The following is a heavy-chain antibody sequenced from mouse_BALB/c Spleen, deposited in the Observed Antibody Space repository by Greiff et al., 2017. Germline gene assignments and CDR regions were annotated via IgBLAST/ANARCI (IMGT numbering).Heavy chain of an antibody. CDR1: GYTFTSYT. CDR2: INPSSGYT. V-gene: IGHV1-4*02. Sequence: VQLQQSAADLARPGASVKMSCKASGYTFTSYTMHWVKQRPGQGLEWIGYINPSSGYTEYNQKFKDKTTLTADKSSSTAYMQLSSLTSEDSAVYYCARRGWYGYFDGWGAGTTVTVSS. CDR3: ARRGWYGYFDG. J-gene: IGHJ1*01. D-gene: IGHD2-1*01.